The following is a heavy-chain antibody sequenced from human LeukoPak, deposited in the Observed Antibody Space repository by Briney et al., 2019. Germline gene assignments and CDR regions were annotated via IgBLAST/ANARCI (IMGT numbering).Heavy chain of an antibody. CDR2: IYYSGST. J-gene: IGHJ3*02. Sequence: PSETLSLTCTVSSGSISSSSYYWGWIRQPPGKGLEWIGSIYYSGSTYYNPSLKSRVTISVDTSKNQFSLKLSSVTAADTAVYYCARLGTAMDLDAFDIWGQGTMVTVSS. CDR1: SGSISSSSYY. CDR3: ARLGTAMDLDAFDI. D-gene: IGHD5-18*01. V-gene: IGHV4-39*07.